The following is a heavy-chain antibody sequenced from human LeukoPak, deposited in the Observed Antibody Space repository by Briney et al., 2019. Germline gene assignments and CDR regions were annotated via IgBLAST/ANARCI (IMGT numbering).Heavy chain of an antibody. CDR2: IIPIFGTA. J-gene: IGHJ5*02. V-gene: IGHV1-69*05. Sequence: SVKVSCEASGGTFISYAISWVRQAPGQGLEWMGGIIPIFGTANYAQKFQGRVTITTDESTSTAYMELSSLRSEDTAVYYCARDLTTVIANWFDPWGQGTLVTVSS. D-gene: IGHD4-17*01. CDR1: GGTFISYA. CDR3: ARDLTTVIANWFDP.